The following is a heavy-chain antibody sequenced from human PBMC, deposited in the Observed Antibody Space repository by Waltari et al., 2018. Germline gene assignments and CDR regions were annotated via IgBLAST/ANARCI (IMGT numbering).Heavy chain of an antibody. V-gene: IGHV3-64*01. J-gene: IGHJ3*02. CDR3: ARDRCSSTTCDNTFDI. Sequence: VQPGGSLRLSCAASRFTFSRYGMHWVRQAPGKGLEYVSGISSNGGSTYYANSVKGRFTISRDNSKNTLYLQMGSLRADDMAVYYCARDRCSSTTCDNTFDIWGQGTVVTVSS. CDR1: RFTFSRYG. CDR2: ISSNGGST. D-gene: IGHD2-2*02.